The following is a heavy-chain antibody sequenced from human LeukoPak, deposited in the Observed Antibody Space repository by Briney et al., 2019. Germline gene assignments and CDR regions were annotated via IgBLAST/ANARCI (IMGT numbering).Heavy chain of an antibody. V-gene: IGHV4-59*08. Sequence: SETLSLTCTVSGGSISSYYWSWIRQPPGRGLEWMGYIYYSGSTNYNPSLKSRVTISVDTSKNQFSLKLSSVTAADTAVYYCARLPRLSYYYYGMDVWGQGTTVTVSS. CDR3: ARLPRLSYYYYGMDV. CDR1: GGSISSYY. CDR2: IYYSGST. J-gene: IGHJ6*02.